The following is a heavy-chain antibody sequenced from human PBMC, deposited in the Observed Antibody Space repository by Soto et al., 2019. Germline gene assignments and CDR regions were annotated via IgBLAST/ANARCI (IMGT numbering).Heavy chain of an antibody. D-gene: IGHD1-26*01. CDR3: ARGPSGDKVDY. CDR2: IYNSGST. Sequence: QVQLQESGPGVVEPSQTLSLTCTVSGGSINNNGYFWSWIRQPPGSGLEWIGHIYNSGSTYSNPSLKSRLTRSVDTSKNQFSLKLSSVTAADTAVYYCARGPSGDKVDYWGQGTLVTVSS. J-gene: IGHJ4*02. V-gene: IGHV4-30-4*01. CDR1: GGSINNNGYF.